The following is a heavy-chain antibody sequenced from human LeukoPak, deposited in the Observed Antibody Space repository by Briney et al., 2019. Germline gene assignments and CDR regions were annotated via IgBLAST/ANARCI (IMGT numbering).Heavy chain of an antibody. CDR1: GFTFSSYD. D-gene: IGHD5-24*01. V-gene: IGHV3-13*01. CDR3: ARGRDGYNLGAFDI. J-gene: IGHJ3*02. CDR2: IGTAGDT. Sequence: GGSLRLSCAASGFTFSSYDMHWVRQATGKGLEWVSAIGTAGDTYYPGSVKGRFTISRENAKSSLYLQMNSLRAGDTAVYYCARGRDGYNLGAFDIWGQGTMVTVSS.